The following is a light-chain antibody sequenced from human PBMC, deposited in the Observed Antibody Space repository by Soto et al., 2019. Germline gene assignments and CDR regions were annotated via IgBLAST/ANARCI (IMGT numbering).Light chain of an antibody. CDR1: SSDVGGYNY. V-gene: IGLV2-14*01. Sequence: QSALTQPASVSGSPGQSITISCTGTSSDVGGYNYVSWYQQHPGKAPKLMIYEVSDRPSGVSHRFSGSKSDNTASLTISGLQAEDEADYYCSSYTTRSTPCVFGTGTKVTVL. J-gene: IGLJ1*01. CDR3: SSYTTRSTPCV. CDR2: EVS.